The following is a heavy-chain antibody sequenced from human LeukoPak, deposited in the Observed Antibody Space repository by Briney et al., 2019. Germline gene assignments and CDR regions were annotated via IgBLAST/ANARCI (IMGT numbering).Heavy chain of an antibody. CDR2: INPSGGRT. CDR1: GYTFTSYY. D-gene: IGHD5-18*01. Sequence: ASVKVSCKASGYTFTSYYMHWVRQAPGQGLEWMGIINPSGGRTSYAQKFQARVTMTRDTSTSTVYMELSSLRSEDTAVYYCARPERGYSYGAYYYYGMDVWGQGTTVTVSS. CDR3: ARPERGYSYGAYYYYGMDV. J-gene: IGHJ6*02. V-gene: IGHV1-46*01.